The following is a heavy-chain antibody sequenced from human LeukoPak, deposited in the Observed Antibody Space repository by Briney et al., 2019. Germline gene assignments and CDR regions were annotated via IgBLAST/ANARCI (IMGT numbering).Heavy chain of an antibody. Sequence: PGGSLSLSCAASGFTFSSYGMHWVRQAPGKGLEWVAFIRYDGSNKYYAASVKGRFTISRDNSKNTLYLQMNSLSAEDTAVYYWAKTMSFDYWGQGTLVTVSS. V-gene: IGHV3-30*02. CDR3: AKTMSFDY. CDR1: GFTFSSYG. CDR2: IRYDGSNK. D-gene: IGHD3-3*01. J-gene: IGHJ4*02.